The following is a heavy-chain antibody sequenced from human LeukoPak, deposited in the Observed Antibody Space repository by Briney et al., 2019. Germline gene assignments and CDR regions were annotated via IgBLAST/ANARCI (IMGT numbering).Heavy chain of an antibody. CDR2: SSISSSYI. V-gene: IGHV3-21*01. CDR3: ARVHDSSGYYYGVDY. CDR1: GCTFSSYS. J-gene: IGHJ4*02. Sequence: GGSLRLTCAASGCTFSSYSMNWVRQARGKGLEGVSSSSISSSYIYYADSVKGGFTISRDNAKNSLYLQMNSLRAEDTAVYYCARVHDSSGYYYGVDYWGQGTLVTVSS. D-gene: IGHD3-22*01.